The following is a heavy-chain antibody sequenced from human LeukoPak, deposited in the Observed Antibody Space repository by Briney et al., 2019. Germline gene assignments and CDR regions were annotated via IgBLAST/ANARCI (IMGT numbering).Heavy chain of an antibody. CDR3: ARDRSGSYYPFDY. CDR1: GFTLSSYS. Sequence: GGSLRLSCAASGFTLSSYSMNWVRQAPGKGLEWVSSISSSSSYIYYADSVKGRFTISRDNAKNSLYLQMNSLRAEDTAVYYCARDRSGSYYPFDYWGQGTLVTVSS. D-gene: IGHD1-26*01. V-gene: IGHV3-21*01. J-gene: IGHJ4*02. CDR2: ISSSSSYI.